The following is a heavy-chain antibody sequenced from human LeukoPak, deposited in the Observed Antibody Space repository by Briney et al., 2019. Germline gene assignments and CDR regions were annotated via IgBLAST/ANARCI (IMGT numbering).Heavy chain of an antibody. V-gene: IGHV3-15*01. Sequence: GGSLRLSCAASGFTFSNAWMSWVRQAPGKGLEWVGRIKSKTDGGTTDYAAPVKGRFTISRDDSKNTLYLQMNSLKTEDTAVYYCTTLDTPMVTGHYYMDVWGKGTTVTVSS. CDR2: IKSKTDGGTT. CDR1: GFTFSNAW. D-gene: IGHD5-18*01. J-gene: IGHJ6*03. CDR3: TTLDTPMVTGHYYMDV.